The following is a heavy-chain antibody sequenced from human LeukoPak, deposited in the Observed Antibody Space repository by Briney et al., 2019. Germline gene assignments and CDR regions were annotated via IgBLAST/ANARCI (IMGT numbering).Heavy chain of an antibody. V-gene: IGHV6-1*01. CDR1: GDSVSTNSAT. CDR3: AREGQDGWFDP. D-gene: IGHD2-15*01. CDR2: TYYRSKWYN. J-gene: IGHJ5*02. Sequence: SQTLSLTCAISGDSVSTNSATWTWLRQSPSRGLEWLGRTYYRSKWYNDYAVSVKSRITINPDTSKNQFSLQLNSVTPEDTAVYYCAREGQDGWFDPWGQGTLVTVSS.